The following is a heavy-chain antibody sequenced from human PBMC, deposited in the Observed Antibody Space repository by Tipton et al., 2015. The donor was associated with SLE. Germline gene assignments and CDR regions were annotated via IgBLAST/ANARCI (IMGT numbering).Heavy chain of an antibody. CDR1: GGSISSGSYY. CDR3: ARAQLGIRGIDY. D-gene: IGHD7-27*01. J-gene: IGHJ4*02. V-gene: IGHV4-61*09. Sequence: TLSLTCTVSGGSISSGSYYWSWIRQPAGKGLEWIGYVCTSGSTNYNPSLKSRVTISVDTSKNQFSLKLSSVTAADTAVYYCARAQLGIRGIDYRGQGTLVTVSS. CDR2: VCTSGST.